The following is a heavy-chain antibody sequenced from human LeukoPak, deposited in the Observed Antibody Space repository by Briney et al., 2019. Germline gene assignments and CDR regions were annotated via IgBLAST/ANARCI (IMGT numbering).Heavy chain of an antibody. CDR3: VRLVGDYDSSGYLDY. V-gene: IGHV4-61*05. D-gene: IGHD3-22*01. J-gene: IGHJ4*02. CDR1: GGSISSSSYY. CDR2: IYTSGST. Sequence: SETLSLTCTVSGGSISSSSYYWGWIRQPPGKGLEWIGYIYTSGSTNYNPSLKSRVTISVDTSKNQFSLKLSSVTAADTVVYYCVRLVGDYDSSGYLDYWGQGTLVTVSS.